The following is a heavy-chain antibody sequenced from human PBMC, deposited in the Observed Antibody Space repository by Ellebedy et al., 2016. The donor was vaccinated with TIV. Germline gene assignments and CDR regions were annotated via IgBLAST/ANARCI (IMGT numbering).Heavy chain of an antibody. D-gene: IGHD3-22*01. CDR1: GFTFSESW. J-gene: IGHJ4*02. CDR2: MKEDGAER. CDR3: HSSITMIVDDFDY. Sequence: GGSLRLSCAASGFTFSESWMSWVRQAPGKGLEWVANMKEDGAERHYVDSVKGRFTVSRDNAKNSLYLQMNSLRAEDTAVYYCHSSITMIVDDFDYWGQGTLVTVSS. V-gene: IGHV3-7*01.